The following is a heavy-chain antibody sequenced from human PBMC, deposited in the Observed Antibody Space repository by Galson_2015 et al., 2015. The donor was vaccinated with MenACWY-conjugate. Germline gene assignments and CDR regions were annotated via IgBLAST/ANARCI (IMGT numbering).Heavy chain of an antibody. D-gene: IGHD3-10*01. CDR2: IYSGGST. CDR1: SFTVSSNY. Sequence: SLRLSCAATSFTVSSNYVAWVRQAPGKGLECVSVIYSGGSTYYTDSVKGRFTVPRDSSKNTVHLQMDNLRVEDTAVYYCARAISLRGSGNFPPDYMDVWGKGTTVTVSS. CDR3: ARAISLRGSGNFPPDYMDV. V-gene: IGHV3-53*01. J-gene: IGHJ6*03.